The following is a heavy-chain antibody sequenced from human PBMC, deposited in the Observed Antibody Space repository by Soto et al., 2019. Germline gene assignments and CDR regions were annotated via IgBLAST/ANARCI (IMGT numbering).Heavy chain of an antibody. V-gene: IGHV3-9*01. Sequence: GGSLRLSCAASGFTFDDYAMHWVRQAPGKGLEWVSGISWNSGSIGYADSVKGRFTISRDNAKNSLYLQMNSLRAEDTALYYCAKDRGVAGTGDFDYWGQGTLVTVSS. J-gene: IGHJ4*02. CDR2: ISWNSGSI. CDR3: AKDRGVAGTGDFDY. CDR1: GFTFDDYA. D-gene: IGHD6-19*01.